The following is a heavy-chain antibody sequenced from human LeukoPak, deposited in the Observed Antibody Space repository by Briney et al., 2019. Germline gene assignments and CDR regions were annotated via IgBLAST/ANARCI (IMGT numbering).Heavy chain of an antibody. CDR2: IIPISGTA. CDR3: ARGGRPAAVIYYFDY. J-gene: IGHJ4*02. CDR1: GYTFTSYG. V-gene: IGHV1-69*13. D-gene: IGHD2-2*01. Sequence: SVKVSCKASGYTFTSYGISWVRQAPGQGLEWMGGIIPISGTANYAQKFQGRVTITADESTSTAYMELSSLRSEDTAVYYCARGGRPAAVIYYFDYWGQGTLVTVSS.